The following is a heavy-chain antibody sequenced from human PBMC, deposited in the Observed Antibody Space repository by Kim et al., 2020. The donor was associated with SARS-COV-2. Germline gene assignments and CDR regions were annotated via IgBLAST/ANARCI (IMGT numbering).Heavy chain of an antibody. V-gene: IGHV4-34*01. Sequence: TPSHKSRVTRAVDTSKNQFSLKLSSVTAADTAVYYCARAVVVAASGWFDPWGQGTLVTVSS. D-gene: IGHD2-15*01. J-gene: IGHJ5*02. CDR3: ARAVVVAASGWFDP.